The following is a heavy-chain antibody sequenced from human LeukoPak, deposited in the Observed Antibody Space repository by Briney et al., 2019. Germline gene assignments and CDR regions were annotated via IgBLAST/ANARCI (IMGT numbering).Heavy chain of an antibody. CDR2: VSPSGTT. D-gene: IGHD1-26*01. Sequence: SETLSLTCNVSGDSISSYYWGWIRQPPGKGLEWIAYVSPSGTTNDNPSLKSRVTISVDTSKNQLSLKLTSVTAADTAVYYCASHIGGSYSNYYYMDVWGKGTMVTVSS. V-gene: IGHV4-59*08. CDR1: GDSISSYY. J-gene: IGHJ6*03. CDR3: ASHIGGSYSNYYYMDV.